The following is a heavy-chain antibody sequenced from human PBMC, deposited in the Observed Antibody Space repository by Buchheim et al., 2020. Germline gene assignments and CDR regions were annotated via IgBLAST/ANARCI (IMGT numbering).Heavy chain of an antibody. CDR1: GGSINSYY. Sequence: QVQLQESGPGLVKPSETLSLTCTVSGGSINSYYWSWIRQPPGKGLEWIGYIYYSGSTNYNPSLKSRVTISVDTSKNQFSLKLSSVIAADTAVCYCARAARYYDAFDPWGRGTL. CDR2: IYYSGST. J-gene: IGHJ5*02. CDR3: ARAARYYDAFDP. V-gene: IGHV4-59*08. D-gene: IGHD3-22*01.